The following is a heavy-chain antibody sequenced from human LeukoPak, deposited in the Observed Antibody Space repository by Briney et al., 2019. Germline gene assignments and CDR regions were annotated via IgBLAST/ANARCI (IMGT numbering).Heavy chain of an antibody. Sequence: PGGSLRLSCAASGFTFSSYAMSWVRQAPEKGLEWVSAISGSGGSTYYADSVKGRFTISRDNSKNALYLQMNSPRAEDTAVYYCAKGEGYYDSTAGHWGQGTLVTVSS. J-gene: IGHJ4*02. D-gene: IGHD3-22*01. V-gene: IGHV3-23*01. CDR1: GFTFSSYA. CDR2: ISGSGGST. CDR3: AKGEGYYDSTAGH.